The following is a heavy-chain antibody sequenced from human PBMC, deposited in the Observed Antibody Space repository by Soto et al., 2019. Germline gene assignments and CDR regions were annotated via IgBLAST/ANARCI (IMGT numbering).Heavy chain of an antibody. CDR2: IYSGGST. Sequence: EVQLVETGGGLIQPGGSLRLSCAASGFTVSSNYMSWVRQAPGKGLEWVSAIYSGGSTYYADSVKGRFTISRDNSKNTLYLQMNSLRAEDTAVYYCASRGARITIFGVVIMDAFDIWGQGTMVTVSS. D-gene: IGHD3-3*01. CDR3: ASRGARITIFGVVIMDAFDI. V-gene: IGHV3-53*02. CDR1: GFTVSSNY. J-gene: IGHJ3*02.